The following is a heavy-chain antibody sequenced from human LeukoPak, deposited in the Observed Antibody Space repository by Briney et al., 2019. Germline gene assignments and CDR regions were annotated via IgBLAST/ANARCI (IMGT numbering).Heavy chain of an antibody. CDR2: ISYDGSKK. V-gene: IGHV3-30-3*01. CDR1: GFTFSTYG. D-gene: IGHD2-2*01. CDR3: GRCSYGSRTRSYSYYYYYNMDV. Sequence: GGSLRLSCAVSGFTFSTYGMHWVRQAPGKGLEWVALISYDGSKKYYAGSVKGRFTIPRDNSKNTLYLQMNSLRVEATAVYYRGRCSYGSRTRSYSYYYYYNMDVWGKGTTVTVSS. J-gene: IGHJ6*04.